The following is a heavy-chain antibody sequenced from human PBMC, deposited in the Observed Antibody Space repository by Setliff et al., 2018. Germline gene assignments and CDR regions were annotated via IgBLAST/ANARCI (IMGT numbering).Heavy chain of an antibody. J-gene: IGHJ4*02. D-gene: IGHD3-22*01. CDR1: GDSISRSTYY. V-gene: IGHV4-39*01. Sequence: PSETLSLTCAVSGDSISRSTYYWGWIRQSPGKGLDWIGTVDRSGNTFYNPSLNSRVTISVDTSKNQFSLKLTSVSAADTAVYSCARRDSTGYYGYSFDFWGQGTLVTVSS. CDR2: VDRSGNT. CDR3: ARRDSTGYYGYSFDF.